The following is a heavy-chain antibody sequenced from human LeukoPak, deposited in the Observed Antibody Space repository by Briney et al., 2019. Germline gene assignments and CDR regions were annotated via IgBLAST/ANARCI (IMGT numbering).Heavy chain of an antibody. V-gene: IGHV3-23*01. J-gene: IGHJ5*02. CDR1: GFTFSSYA. Sequence: GGSLRLSCAASGFTFSSYAMSWVRQAPGKGLEWVSAISGSGGSTYYADSVKGRFTISRDNSKNTLYLQMNSLRAEDTAVYYCAKDPEIRGDYLGWFDPWGQGTLVTVSS. D-gene: IGHD4-17*01. CDR3: AKDPEIRGDYLGWFDP. CDR2: ISGSGGST.